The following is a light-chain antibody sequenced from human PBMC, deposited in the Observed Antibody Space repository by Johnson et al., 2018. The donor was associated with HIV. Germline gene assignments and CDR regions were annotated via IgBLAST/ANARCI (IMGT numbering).Light chain of an antibody. V-gene: IGLV1-51*01. J-gene: IGLJ1*01. CDR3: GTWDSSLSASYV. CDR2: DNN. CDR1: SSNIGDNY. Sequence: QSVLTQPPSVSAAPGQKVTISCSGSSSNIGDNYVSWYQHLPGTAPKLLIYDNNKRPSGIPDRFSGSKSGTSATLGITGLQTGDEADYYCGTWDSSLSASYVFGAGTKVTFL.